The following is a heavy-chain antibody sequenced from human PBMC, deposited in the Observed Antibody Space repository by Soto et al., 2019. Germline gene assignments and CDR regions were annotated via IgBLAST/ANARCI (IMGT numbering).Heavy chain of an antibody. CDR3: ARVGVVTPDD. CDR2: IIPILDIA. Sequence: QVQLVQSGAEVKKPGSSVKVSCKASGGTFSSYTISWVRQAPGQGLEWMGRIIPILDIANYAQKFQGRVTIPADKSTSTGYMELSSLRSEDTGVYYCARVGVVTPDDWGQVTLVTVSS. V-gene: IGHV1-69*02. J-gene: IGHJ4*02. CDR1: GGTFSSYT. D-gene: IGHD2-21*02.